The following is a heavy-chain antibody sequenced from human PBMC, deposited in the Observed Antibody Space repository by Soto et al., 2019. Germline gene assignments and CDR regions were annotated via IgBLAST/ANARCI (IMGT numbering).Heavy chain of an antibody. CDR1: GGSISSGGYY. J-gene: IGHJ5*02. D-gene: IGHD3-3*01. CDR3: ARAHPIFGVVSPIYNLLGNWFDP. CDR2: IYYSGST. Sequence: SETLSLTCTVSGGSISSGGYYWSWIRQHPGKGLEWIGYIYYSGSTYYNPSLKSRVTISVDTSKNQFSLKLSSVTAADTAVYYCARAHPIFGVVSPIYNLLGNWFDPWGQGTLVTVSS. V-gene: IGHV4-31*03.